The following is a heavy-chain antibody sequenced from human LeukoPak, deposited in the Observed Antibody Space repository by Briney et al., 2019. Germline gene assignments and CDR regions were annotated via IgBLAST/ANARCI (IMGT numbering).Heavy chain of an antibody. CDR1: GDSVSAGVY. Sequence: SETLSLTCTVSGDSVSAGVYWAWIRQPPGKGLEWIGSIYHSGSTYYNPSLKSRVTISVDTSKNQFSLKLSSVTAADTAVYYCARGGWWELLRRAFDIWGQGTMVTVSS. J-gene: IGHJ3*02. D-gene: IGHD1-26*01. CDR2: IYHSGST. V-gene: IGHV4-38-2*02. CDR3: ARGGWWELLRRAFDI.